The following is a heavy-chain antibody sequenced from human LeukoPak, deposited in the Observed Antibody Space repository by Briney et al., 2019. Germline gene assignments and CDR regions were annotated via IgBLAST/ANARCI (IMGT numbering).Heavy chain of an antibody. CDR3: AKAGPYFFDY. CDR2: ISGSGGNT. V-gene: IGHV3-23*01. CDR1: GFTFSSCG. J-gene: IGHJ4*02. Sequence: PGGSLRLSCAASGFTFSSCGMSWVRQAPGKGLEWVSGISGSGGNTYYADSVRGRFTISRDNSKNTLYLQMNSLRAEDTAVYYCAKAGPYFFDYWGQGTLVTVSS.